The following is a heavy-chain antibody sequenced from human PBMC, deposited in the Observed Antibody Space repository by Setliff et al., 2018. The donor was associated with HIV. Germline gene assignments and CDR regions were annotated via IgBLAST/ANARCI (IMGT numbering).Heavy chain of an antibody. Sequence: SETLSLTCAVSGYSISSGYFWAWIRQPPGKGLEWIGSIYHSGSTYYNPSLKSRVTISVDLSKKQISLKLSSVTAADTAIYYCAREKNSSGYYFKGWGLGVFDFWGQGTLVTVSS. V-gene: IGHV4-38-2*02. J-gene: IGHJ4*02. CDR2: IYHSGST. D-gene: IGHD3-22*01. CDR1: GYSISSGYF. CDR3: AREKNSSGYYFKGWGLGVFDF.